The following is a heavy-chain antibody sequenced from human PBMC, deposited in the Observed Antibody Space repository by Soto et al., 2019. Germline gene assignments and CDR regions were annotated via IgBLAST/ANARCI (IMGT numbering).Heavy chain of an antibody. CDR1: GFTFSNYG. V-gene: IGHV3-30*18. J-gene: IGHJ4*02. CDR2: TSEDGSNK. Sequence: QVQLVESGGGVVQPGRSLRLSCAASGFTFSNYGMHWVRQAPGKGLEWVAATSEDGSNKHYADSVKGRFTISRDNSKNTLYLQMNSLRAEDTAVYYCANGGSGQWIFGDYWGQGTPVTVSS. D-gene: IGHD3-16*01. CDR3: ANGGSGQWIFGDY.